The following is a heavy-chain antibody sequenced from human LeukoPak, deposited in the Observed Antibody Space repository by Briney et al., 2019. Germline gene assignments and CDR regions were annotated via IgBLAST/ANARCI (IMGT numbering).Heavy chain of an antibody. V-gene: IGHV4-59*12. J-gene: IGHJ4*02. CDR2: IYYSGST. Sequence: PSETLSLTCTVSGGSISSYYWSWIRQPPGKGLEWIGYIYYSGSTNYNPSLKSRVTMSVDTSKNQFSLKLSSATAADTAVYYCAASDYYGSGTLFDYWGQGTLVTVSS. CDR3: AASDYYGSGTLFDY. D-gene: IGHD3-10*01. CDR1: GGSISSYY.